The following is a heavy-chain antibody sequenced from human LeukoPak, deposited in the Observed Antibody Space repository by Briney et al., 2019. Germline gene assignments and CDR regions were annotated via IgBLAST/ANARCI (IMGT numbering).Heavy chain of an antibody. V-gene: IGHV3-66*01. CDR3: AREGWGSLLDY. D-gene: IGHD1-26*01. CDR1: GFTVSSNY. J-gene: IGHJ4*02. Sequence: GGSLRLSCAASGFTVSSNYMSWVRQAPGKGLEWVSVFYGGGNTYYADSVKGRFTISRDNAKNSLYLQMNSLRAEDTATYYCAREGWGSLLDYWGQGILVTVSS. CDR2: FYGGGNT.